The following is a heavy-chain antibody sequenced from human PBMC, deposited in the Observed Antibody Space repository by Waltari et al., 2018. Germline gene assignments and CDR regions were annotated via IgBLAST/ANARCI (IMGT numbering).Heavy chain of an antibody. V-gene: IGHV3-48*03. J-gene: IGHJ4*01. D-gene: IGHD1-26*01. CDR2: ISSGASTI. CDR3: ARGEGGANEY. CDR1: GFTFRNYE. Sequence: EVQLVESGGGLVQPGGSLRLLCAASGFTFRNYEMNWVRQDPGKGRGWLSYISSGASTIFYADSGKCPFTISRDNAKNSVYLEMNSLRADDTAMYYCARGEGGANEYWGQGTLVTVSS.